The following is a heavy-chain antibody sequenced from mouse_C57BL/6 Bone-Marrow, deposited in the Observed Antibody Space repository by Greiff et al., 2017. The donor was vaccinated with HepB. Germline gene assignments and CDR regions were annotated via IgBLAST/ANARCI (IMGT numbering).Heavy chain of an antibody. CDR2: ISDGGSYT. CDR1: GFTFSSYA. Sequence: EVKLVESGGGLVKPGGSLKLSCAASGFTFSSYAMSWFRQTPEKRLEWVATISDGGSYTYYPDNVKGRFTISRDNAKNNLYLQMSHLKSEDTAMYYCARVDYGSSSAWFAYWGQGTLVTVSA. J-gene: IGHJ3*01. CDR3: ARVDYGSSSAWFAY. D-gene: IGHD1-1*01. V-gene: IGHV5-4*03.